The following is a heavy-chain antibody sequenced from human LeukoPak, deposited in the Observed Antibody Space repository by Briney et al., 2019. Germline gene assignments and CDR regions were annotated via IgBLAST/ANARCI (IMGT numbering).Heavy chain of an antibody. V-gene: IGHV4-34*01. D-gene: IGHD6-13*01. J-gene: IGHJ4*02. CDR3: ASLPYIGAHGSDY. Sequence: SETLSLTCAVYGGSFSGYYWSWIRQPPGKGLEWIGEINHSGSTNYNPSLKSRVTISVDTSKNQFSLKLSSVTAADTAVYYCASLPYIGAHGSDYWGQGTLVTVSS. CDR2: INHSGST. CDR1: GGSFSGYY.